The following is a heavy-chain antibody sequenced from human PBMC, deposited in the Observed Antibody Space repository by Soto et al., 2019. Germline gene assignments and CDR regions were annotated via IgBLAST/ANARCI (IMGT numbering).Heavy chain of an antibody. CDR3: TADLVVSGWPYSWFDS. J-gene: IGHJ5*01. Sequence: GGSLRLSCAASGFTFSNAWMSWVRQAPGKGLEWVGRIKSKTDGGTTDYAAPVKGRFTISRDDSKNTLYLQMNSLKTDDTAVYYCTADLVVSGWPYSWFDSWGQGTLVTVSS. D-gene: IGHD6-25*01. V-gene: IGHV3-15*01. CDR1: GFTFSNAW. CDR2: IKSKTDGGTT.